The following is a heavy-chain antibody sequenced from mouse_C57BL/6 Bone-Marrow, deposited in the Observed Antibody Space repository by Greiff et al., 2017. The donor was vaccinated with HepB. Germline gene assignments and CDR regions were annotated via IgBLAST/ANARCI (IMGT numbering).Heavy chain of an antibody. V-gene: IGHV5-9-1*02. Sequence: EVMLVESGEGLVKPGGSLKLSCAASGFTFSSYAMSWVRQTPEKRLEWVAYISSGGDYIYYADTVKGRFTISRDNARNTLYLQMSSLKSEDTAMYYCTRERLSTFYAMDYWGQGTSVTVSS. D-gene: IGHD2-1*01. CDR3: TRERLSTFYAMDY. J-gene: IGHJ4*01. CDR1: GFTFSSYA. CDR2: ISSGGDYI.